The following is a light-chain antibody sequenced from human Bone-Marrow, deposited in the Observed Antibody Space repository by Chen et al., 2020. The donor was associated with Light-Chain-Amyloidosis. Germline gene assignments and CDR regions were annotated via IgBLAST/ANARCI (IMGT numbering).Light chain of an antibody. J-gene: IGLJ2*01. Sequence: SYELTQPPSVSVSPGQTARITCSGDDLPTKYAYWYQQKPGQAPVLVIHRDTGRPSGISERFSGSSSGTAATLTLSGVRAGGEDDYRYRSADSSGTYEVIFGGGTRLTVL. V-gene: IGLV3-25*03. CDR3: RSADSSGTYEVI. CDR2: RDT. CDR1: DLPTKY.